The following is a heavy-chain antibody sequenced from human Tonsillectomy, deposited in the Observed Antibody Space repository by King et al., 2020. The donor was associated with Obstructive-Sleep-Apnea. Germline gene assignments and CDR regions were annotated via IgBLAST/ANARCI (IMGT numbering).Heavy chain of an antibody. D-gene: IGHD2-2*01. J-gene: IGHJ6*02. V-gene: IGHV5-51*01. CDR2: IYSGDSDT. CDR3: AILSCSSTSCQAYYYYGMDV. CDR1: GYSFTSYW. Sequence: VQLVESGAEVKKPGESLKISCKGSGYSFTSYWIGWVRQMPGKGLEWMGIIYSGDSDTRYSPSFQGQVTISADKSISTAYLQWSSLKTSDTAMYYCAILSCSSTSCQAYYYYGMDVWGQGTTVTVSS.